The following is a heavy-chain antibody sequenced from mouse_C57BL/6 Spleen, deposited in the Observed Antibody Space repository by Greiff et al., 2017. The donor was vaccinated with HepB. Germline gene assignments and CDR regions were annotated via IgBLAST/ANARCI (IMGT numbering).Heavy chain of an antibody. CDR1: GFNIKDDY. V-gene: IGHV14-4*01. CDR2: IDPENGDT. D-gene: IGHD2-10*01. CDR3: TVLPRGYYFDY. Sequence: VQLKESGAELVRPGASVKLSCTASGFNIKDDYMHWVKQRPEQGLEWIGWIDPENGDTEYASKFQGKATITADTSSNTAYLQLSSLTSEDTAVNYCTVLPRGYYFDYWGQGTTLTVSS. J-gene: IGHJ2*01.